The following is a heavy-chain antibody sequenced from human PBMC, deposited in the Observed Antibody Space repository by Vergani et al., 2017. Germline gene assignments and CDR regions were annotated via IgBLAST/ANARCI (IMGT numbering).Heavy chain of an antibody. CDR1: GFPFSSYS. CDR2: ISSSSSYI. V-gene: IGHV3-21*04. Sequence: VQLVESGGGVVQPGGSLRLSCAASGFPFSSYSMNWVRQAPGKGLEWVSSISSSSSYIYYADSVKGRFTISRDNAKNSLYLQMNSLRAEDTAVYYCAKGGGLQTGDPWEWFDYWGQGTLVTVSS. CDR3: AKGGGLQTGDPWEWFDY. J-gene: IGHJ4*02. D-gene: IGHD5-24*01.